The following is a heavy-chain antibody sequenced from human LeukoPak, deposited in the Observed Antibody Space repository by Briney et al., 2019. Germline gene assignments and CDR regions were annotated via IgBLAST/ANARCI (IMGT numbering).Heavy chain of an antibody. J-gene: IGHJ6*02. V-gene: IGHV4-4*07. CDR3: ARGSVITFSYYGMDV. Sequence: SETLSLTCTVSGGSISSYYWSWIRQPAGKGLEWIGRIYTSGSTSYNPSLKSRVTMSVDTSKNQFSLKLSSVTAADMAVYYCARGSVITFSYYGMDVWGQGTTVTVSS. CDR1: GGSISSYY. D-gene: IGHD3-22*01. CDR2: IYTSGST.